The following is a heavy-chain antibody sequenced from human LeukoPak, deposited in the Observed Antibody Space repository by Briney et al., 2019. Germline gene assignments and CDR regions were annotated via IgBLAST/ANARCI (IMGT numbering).Heavy chain of an antibody. D-gene: IGHD3-9*01. Sequence: GGSLRLSCAASGFTFNSYAMSWVRQAPGRGLEWVSTIGFGDDSAYYADSVKGRFTISRDNSKNTLYLQMNYLRAEDTAVYYCAKDPTSVGGRHDWLLDSWGQGTLVTVSS. CDR3: AKDPTSVGGRHDWLLDS. CDR2: IGFGDDSA. V-gene: IGHV3-23*01. J-gene: IGHJ5*02. CDR1: GFTFNSYA.